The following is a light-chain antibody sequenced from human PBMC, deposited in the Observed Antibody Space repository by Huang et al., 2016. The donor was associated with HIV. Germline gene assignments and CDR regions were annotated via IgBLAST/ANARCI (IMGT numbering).Light chain of an antibody. CDR1: QSVSSY. CDR3: QQRSNWPPYT. J-gene: IGKJ2*01. Sequence: EIVFTQSPATLSLSPGERATLPCRARQSVSSYLAWYQQKPGQAPRRLIYDASNRATGIPARFSGSGSGTDFTLTISSLEPEDFAVYYCQQRSNWPPYTFGQGTKLEIK. CDR2: DAS. V-gene: IGKV3-11*01.